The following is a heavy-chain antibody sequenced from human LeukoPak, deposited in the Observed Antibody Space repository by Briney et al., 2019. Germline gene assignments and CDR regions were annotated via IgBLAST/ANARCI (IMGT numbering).Heavy chain of an antibody. V-gene: IGHV3-23*01. J-gene: IGHJ6*02. CDR3: AKDLSPLYYYYGMDV. CDR2: ISPGGGTT. CDR1: GFAFGSEA. Sequence: LTGGSLRLSCAVSGFAFGSEAMSWVRQSPAGGLEWVASISPGGGTTYYADSVKGRFTISRDNSKNTLYLQMNSLSAEDTAVYYCAKDLSPLYYYYGMDVWGQGTTVTVSS.